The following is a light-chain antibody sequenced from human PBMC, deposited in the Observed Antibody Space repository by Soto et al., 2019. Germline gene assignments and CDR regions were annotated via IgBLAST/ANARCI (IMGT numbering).Light chain of an antibody. V-gene: IGKV1-33*01. CDR3: HQYYGLPYT. CDR1: QGITRD. J-gene: IGKJ2*01. Sequence: DIQMTQSPSSLSASVGDSVTITCQASQGITRDLNWFQQKPGKAPKLLIYDASNLAAEDPSRFSAGESGTDFTFTITILDPEDFATYCCHQYYGLPYTFGQGTKLEV. CDR2: DAS.